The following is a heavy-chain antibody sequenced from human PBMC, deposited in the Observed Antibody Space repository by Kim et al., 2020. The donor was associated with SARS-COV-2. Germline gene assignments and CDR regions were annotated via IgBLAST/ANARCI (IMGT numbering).Heavy chain of an antibody. CDR2: INPSGGST. CDR1: GYTFTSYY. CDR3: ARADHCSSTSCAKTRYNWFDP. D-gene: IGHD2-2*01. Sequence: ASVKVSCKASGYTFTSYYMHWVRQAPGQGLEWMGIINPSGGSTSYAQKFQGRVTMTRDTSTSTVYMELSSLRSEDTAVYYCARADHCSSTSCAKTRYNWFDPWGQGTLVTVSS. V-gene: IGHV1-46*01. J-gene: IGHJ5*02.